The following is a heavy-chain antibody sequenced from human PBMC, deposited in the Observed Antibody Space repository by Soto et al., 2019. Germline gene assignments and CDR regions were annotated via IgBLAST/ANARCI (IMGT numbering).Heavy chain of an antibody. CDR2: IYYSGST. CDR1: GGSISSSSYY. Sequence: LSLTCTVSGGSISSSSYYWGWIRQPPGKGLEWIGSIYYSGSTYYNPSLKSRVTISVDTSKNQFSLKLSSVTAADTAVYYCARDRRSGYSFKHYYYYGMDVWGQGTKVTVSS. V-gene: IGHV4-39*01. CDR3: ARDRRSGYSFKHYYYYGMDV. D-gene: IGHD5-18*01. J-gene: IGHJ6*02.